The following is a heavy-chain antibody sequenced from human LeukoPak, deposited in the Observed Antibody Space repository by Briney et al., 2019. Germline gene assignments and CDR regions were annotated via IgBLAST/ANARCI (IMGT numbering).Heavy chain of an antibody. D-gene: IGHD6-13*01. J-gene: IGHJ4*02. Sequence: SETLSLTCTVSGGTISSRGYYWGWIRQPPGKGLEWIGSIYYSGSTYYTYYNPSLKRRVTISIDTSKNQFSAKMASVIAADTAVYYCARKGQQLLPYWGQGTLVTVSS. CDR1: GGTISSRGYY. CDR3: ARKGQQLLPY. V-gene: IGHV4-39*01. CDR2: IYYSGSTYYT.